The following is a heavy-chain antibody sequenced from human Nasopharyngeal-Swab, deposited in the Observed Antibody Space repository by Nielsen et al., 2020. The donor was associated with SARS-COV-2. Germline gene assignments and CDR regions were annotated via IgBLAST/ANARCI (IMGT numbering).Heavy chain of an antibody. V-gene: IGHV4-4*02. CDR2: TRHSGST. J-gene: IGHJ4*02. CDR3: ATTPPPPIQGGPHTYFDY. D-gene: IGHD5-18*01. Sequence: WIRQPPGKGLEWIGETRHSGSTNYNPSLKSRVTISVDKSKNQFSLKLSSVTAADTAVYYCATTPPPPIQGGPHTYFDYWGQGTLVTVSS.